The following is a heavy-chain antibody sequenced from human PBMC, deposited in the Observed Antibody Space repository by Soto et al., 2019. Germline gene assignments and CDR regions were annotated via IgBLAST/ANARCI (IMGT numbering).Heavy chain of an antibody. D-gene: IGHD3-22*01. Sequence: QVQLVQSGAEVKKPGSSVKVSCKASGGTFSSYTISWVRQAPGQGLEWMGRIIPILGIANYAQKFQGRVTITADKSTSTAYMELSSLRPEDTAVYYCARSARDYYDSSGYPQYYFDYWGQGTLVTVSS. J-gene: IGHJ4*02. CDR3: ARSARDYYDSSGYPQYYFDY. CDR1: GGTFSSYT. V-gene: IGHV1-69*02. CDR2: IIPILGIA.